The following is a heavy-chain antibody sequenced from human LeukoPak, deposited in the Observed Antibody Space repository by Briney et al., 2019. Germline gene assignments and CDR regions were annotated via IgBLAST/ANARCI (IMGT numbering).Heavy chain of an antibody. CDR3: AKDRDPMPAKGMDV. D-gene: IGHD2-2*01. Sequence: GGSLRLSCAASGFTFSNYWMHWVRQGPGKGLVWVSRIKSDGSDPSYADSVKGRFTISRDNAKSTLYLQMNSLRAEDTAVYYCAKDRDPMPAKGMDVWGQGTTVAVSS. V-gene: IGHV3-74*01. CDR1: GFTFSNYW. CDR2: IKSDGSDP. J-gene: IGHJ6*02.